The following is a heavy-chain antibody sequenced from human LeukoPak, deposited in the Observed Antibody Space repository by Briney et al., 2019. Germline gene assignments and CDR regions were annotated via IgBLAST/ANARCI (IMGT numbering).Heavy chain of an antibody. J-gene: IGHJ5*02. Sequence: ASVKVSCKASGYTFTGYYMHWVRQAPGQGLEWMVWINPNSGGTNYAQKFQGRVTMTRDTSISTAYMELSRLRSDDTAVYYCARGRGGYGDGWFDPWGQGTLVTVSS. D-gene: IGHD4-17*01. CDR2: INPNSGGT. V-gene: IGHV1-2*02. CDR1: GYTFTGYY. CDR3: ARGRGGYGDGWFDP.